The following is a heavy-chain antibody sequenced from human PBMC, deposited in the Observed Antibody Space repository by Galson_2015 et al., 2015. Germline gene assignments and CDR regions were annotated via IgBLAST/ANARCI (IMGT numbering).Heavy chain of an antibody. D-gene: IGHD2-2*01. CDR3: ARDQYQVSSRKFDP. CDR1: GFTFSTYN. CDR2: ISSSSSYI. Sequence: SLRLSCAASGFTFSTYNMNWVRQAPGKGLEWVSSISSSSSYIYYADSVKGRFTISRDNAKNSLYLQMNSLRAEDTAVYYCARDQYQVSSRKFDPWGQGTLVTVSS. V-gene: IGHV3-21*01. J-gene: IGHJ5*02.